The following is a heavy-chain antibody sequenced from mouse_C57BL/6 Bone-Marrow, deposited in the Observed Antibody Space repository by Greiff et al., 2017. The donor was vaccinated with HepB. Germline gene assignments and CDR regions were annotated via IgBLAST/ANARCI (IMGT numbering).Heavy chain of an antibody. CDR2: ISNLAYSI. D-gene: IGHD1-1*01. CDR1: GFTFSDYG. J-gene: IGHJ3*01. Sequence: EVQRVESGGGLVQPGGSLKLSCAASGFTFSDYGMAWVRQAPRKGPEWVAFISNLAYSIYYADTVTGRFTLSRENAKNTLYLEMSSLRSEDTAMYYCARRESYYYGSSYEFAYWGQGTLVTVSA. CDR3: ARRESYYYGSSYEFAY. V-gene: IGHV5-15*01.